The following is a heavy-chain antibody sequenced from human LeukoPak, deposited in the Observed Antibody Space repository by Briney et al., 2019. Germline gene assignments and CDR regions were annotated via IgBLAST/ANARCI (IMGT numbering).Heavy chain of an antibody. CDR1: GGSFSGYY. J-gene: IGHJ4*02. D-gene: IGHD6-6*01. Sequence: PSETLSLTCAVYGGSFSGYYWSWIRQPPGKGLEWIGEINHSGSTNYNPSLKSRVTISVDTSKSQFSLQLNSVTPEDTAVYYCARDGYSSSSGLDYWGQGTLVTVSS. V-gene: IGHV4-34*01. CDR2: INHSGST. CDR3: ARDGYSSSSGLDY.